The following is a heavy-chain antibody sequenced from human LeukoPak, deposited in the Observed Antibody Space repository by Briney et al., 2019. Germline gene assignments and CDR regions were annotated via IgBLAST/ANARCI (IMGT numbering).Heavy chain of an antibody. CDR3: AKGNYYDSSAYNWFDP. CDR1: GESFSGYF. D-gene: IGHD3-22*01. J-gene: IGHJ5*02. Sequence: PSETLSLTCAVYGESFSGYFWSWIRQPPGKGLEWIGEINHSGYTNYNPSLKIRVTISVDTSKKQFSLKLNSVTAADTAVYYCAKGNYYDSSAYNWFDPWGQGTLVTVSS. CDR2: INHSGYT. V-gene: IGHV4-34*01.